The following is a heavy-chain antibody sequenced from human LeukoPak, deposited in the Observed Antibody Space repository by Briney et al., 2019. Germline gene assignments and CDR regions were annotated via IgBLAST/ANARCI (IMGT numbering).Heavy chain of an antibody. Sequence: PSETLSLTCTVSGGSISSSSYYWGWIRQPPGKGLEWIGSIYYSGGTYYNPSLKSRVTISVDTSKNQFSLKLSSVTAADTAVYYCARLSETKRFDYWGQGTLVTVSS. D-gene: IGHD1-14*01. CDR2: IYYSGGT. V-gene: IGHV4-39*01. J-gene: IGHJ4*02. CDR1: GGSISSSSYY. CDR3: ARLSETKRFDY.